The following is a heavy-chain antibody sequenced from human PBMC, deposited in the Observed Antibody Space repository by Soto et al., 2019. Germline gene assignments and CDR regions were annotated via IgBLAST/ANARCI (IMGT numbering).Heavy chain of an antibody. V-gene: IGHV3-30*14. CDR3: ANEVDVAFSSLQYGMDV. D-gene: IGHD5-12*01. Sequence: PGGSLRLSCAASGFTFNNFAMHWVRQAPGKGLEWVALISYDGTYKYYADSVRGRFTVYRDNSKSTLFLQMNSLKFEDTAVYVCANEVDVAFSSLQYGMDVWGQGTTVTVSS. J-gene: IGHJ6*02. CDR1: GFTFNNFA. CDR2: ISYDGTYK.